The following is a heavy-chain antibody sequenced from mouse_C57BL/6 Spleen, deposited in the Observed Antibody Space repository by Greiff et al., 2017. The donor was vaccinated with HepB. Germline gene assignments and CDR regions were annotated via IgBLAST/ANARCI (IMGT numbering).Heavy chain of an antibody. CDR1: GFTFSSYA. V-gene: IGHV5-4*01. CDR3: ARDHTIGYYFDY. D-gene: IGHD2-14*01. Sequence: DVMLVESGGGLVKPGGSLKLSCAASGFTFSSYAMSWVRQTPEKRLEWVATISDGGSYTYYPDNVKGRFTISRDNAKNNLYLQMSHLKSEDTAMYYCARDHTIGYYFDYWGQGTTLTVSS. CDR2: ISDGGSYT. J-gene: IGHJ2*01.